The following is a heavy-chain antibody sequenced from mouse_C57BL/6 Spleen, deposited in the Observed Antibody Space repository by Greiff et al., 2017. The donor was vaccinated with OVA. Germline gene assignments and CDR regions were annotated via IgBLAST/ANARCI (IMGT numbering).Heavy chain of an antibody. CDR1: GYAFSSSW. CDR2: IYPGDGDT. Sequence: VQVVESGPELVKPGASVKISCKASGYAFSSSWMNWVKQRPGKGLEWIGRIYPGDGDTNYNGKFKGKATLTADKSSSTAYMQLSSLTSEDSAVYFCARSYGSSYPFDYWGQGTTLTVSS. CDR3: ARSYGSSYPFDY. D-gene: IGHD1-1*01. V-gene: IGHV1-82*01. J-gene: IGHJ2*01.